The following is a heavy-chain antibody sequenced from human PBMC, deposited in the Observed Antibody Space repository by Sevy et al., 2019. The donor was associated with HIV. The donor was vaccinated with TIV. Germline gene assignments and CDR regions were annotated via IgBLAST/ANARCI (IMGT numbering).Heavy chain of an antibody. J-gene: IGHJ4*02. D-gene: IGHD2-2*01. CDR2: IYTSGST. Sequence: SETLSLTCTVSGGSINSGNYYWSWIRQPAGKGLEWIGRIYTSGSTNYNPSLKSRVTISVDTSKNQFSLKLSSVTAAYTAVYYCARETGDCSSTSCYEGVFDYWGQGTLVTVSS. CDR1: GGSINSGNYY. V-gene: IGHV4-61*02. CDR3: ARETGDCSSTSCYEGVFDY.